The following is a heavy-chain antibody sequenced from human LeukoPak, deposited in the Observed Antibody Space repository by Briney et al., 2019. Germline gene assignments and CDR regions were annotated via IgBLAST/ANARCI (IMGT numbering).Heavy chain of an antibody. J-gene: IGHJ4*02. Sequence: PSETLSLTCAVSGGSISSGGYSWSWIRQPPGKGLEWIGYIYHSESTYYNPSLKSRVTISVDTSRNQFSLKLSSVTAADTAVYSCARGVGATPYYFDYWGQGTLVTVSS. V-gene: IGHV4-30-2*01. CDR1: GGSISSGGYS. CDR2: IYHSEST. D-gene: IGHD1-26*01. CDR3: ARGVGATPYYFDY.